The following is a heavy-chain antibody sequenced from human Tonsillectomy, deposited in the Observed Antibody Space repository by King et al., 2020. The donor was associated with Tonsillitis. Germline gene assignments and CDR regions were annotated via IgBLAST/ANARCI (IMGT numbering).Heavy chain of an antibody. V-gene: IGHV4-59*01. D-gene: IGHD1-26*01. CDR3: ARGISSGCYYDY. Sequence: QLQESGPGLVKPSETLSVSCTVSGGSISSYYWTWMRQPPGKGLEWIRYVHYTGDTNYNSSLKSRATMSLDTSKNQFSLKLTSVTAADTAVYYCARGISSGCYYDYWGLGTLVTVSS. CDR1: GGSISSYY. J-gene: IGHJ4*02. CDR2: VHYTGDT.